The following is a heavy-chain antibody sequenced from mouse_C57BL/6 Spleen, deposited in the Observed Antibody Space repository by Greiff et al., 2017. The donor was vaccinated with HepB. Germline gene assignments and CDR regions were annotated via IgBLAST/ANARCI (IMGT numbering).Heavy chain of an antibody. CDR2: INPNNGGT. J-gene: IGHJ3*01. D-gene: IGHD1-1*02. V-gene: IGHV1-26*01. CDR1: GYTFTDYY. CDR3: ARGWSWVAY. Sequence: EVQLQQSGPELVKPGASVKISCKASGYTFTDYYMNWVKQSHGKSLEWIGDINPNNGGTSYNQKFKGKATLTVDKSSSTAYMELRSLTSEDSAVYYCARGWSWVAYWGQGTLVTVSA.